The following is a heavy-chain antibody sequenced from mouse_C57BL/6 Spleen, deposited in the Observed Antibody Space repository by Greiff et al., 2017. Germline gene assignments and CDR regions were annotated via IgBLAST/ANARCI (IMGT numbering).Heavy chain of an antibody. Sequence: QVQLKQPGAELVRPGSSVKLSCKASGYTFTSYWMHWVKQRPIQGLEWIGNIDPSDSETHYNQKFKDKATLTVDKSSSTAYMQLSSLTSEDSAVYYCARRGLTGYAMDYWGQGTSVTVSS. V-gene: IGHV1-52*01. CDR1: GYTFTSYW. D-gene: IGHD4-1*01. J-gene: IGHJ4*01. CDR2: IDPSDSET. CDR3: ARRGLTGYAMDY.